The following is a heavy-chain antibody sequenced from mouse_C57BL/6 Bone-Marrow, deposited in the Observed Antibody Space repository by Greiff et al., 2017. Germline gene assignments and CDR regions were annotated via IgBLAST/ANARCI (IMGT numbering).Heavy chain of an antibody. Sequence: EVQLQQSGAELVRPGASVKLSCTASGFNIKDDYMHWVKQRPEQGLEWIGWIDPENGDTEYASKFQGKATITADTSSNTAYLQLSSLTSEDTAVYYCTTGDYDAFAYWGQGTLVTVSA. CDR3: TTGDYDAFAY. V-gene: IGHV14-4*01. CDR2: IDPENGDT. D-gene: IGHD2-4*01. J-gene: IGHJ3*01. CDR1: GFNIKDDY.